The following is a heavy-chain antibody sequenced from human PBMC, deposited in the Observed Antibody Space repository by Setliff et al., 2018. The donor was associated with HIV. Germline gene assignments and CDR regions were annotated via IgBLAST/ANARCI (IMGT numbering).Heavy chain of an antibody. D-gene: IGHD1-1*01. CDR3: AQLGMVDDFDY. J-gene: IGHJ4*02. Sequence: PSETLSLTCAVYGGSFSAYYWSRIRQPPGKGLEWIGYIYYSGSTNYNPPLKSRVTISVDTSKNHFSLKLRSVTAADTAVYYCAQLGMVDDFDYWGQGTLVTVSS. V-gene: IGHV4-59*01. CDR1: GGSFSAYY. CDR2: IYYSGST.